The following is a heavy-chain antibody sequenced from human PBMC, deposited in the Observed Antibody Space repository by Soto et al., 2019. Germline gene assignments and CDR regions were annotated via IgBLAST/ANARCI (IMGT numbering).Heavy chain of an antibody. CDR2: ISSSSSYI. V-gene: IGHV3-21*01. CDR1: GFTFSSYS. J-gene: IGHJ5*02. CDR3: ASIRNQPAAISLAQYNWFDH. Sequence: PGGSLRLSCAASGFTFSSYSMNWVRQAPGKGLEWVSSISSSSSYIYYADSVKGRFTISRDNAKNSLYLQMNSLRAEDTAVYYCASIRNQPAAISLAQYNWFDHWGQGTLVTVSS. D-gene: IGHD2-2*02.